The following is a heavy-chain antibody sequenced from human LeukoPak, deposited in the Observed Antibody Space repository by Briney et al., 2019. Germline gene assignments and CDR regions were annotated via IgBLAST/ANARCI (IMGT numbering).Heavy chain of an antibody. Sequence: SETLSLTCAVYGGSFSGYYWSWIRQPPGKGLEWIGEINHSGSTNYNPSLRSRVTISVDTSKNQFSLKLSSVTAADTAVYYCARGGYSYGYYYYGMDVWGQGTTVTVSS. J-gene: IGHJ6*02. CDR3: ARGGYSYGYYYYGMDV. V-gene: IGHV4-34*01. CDR2: INHSGST. D-gene: IGHD5-18*01. CDR1: GGSFSGYY.